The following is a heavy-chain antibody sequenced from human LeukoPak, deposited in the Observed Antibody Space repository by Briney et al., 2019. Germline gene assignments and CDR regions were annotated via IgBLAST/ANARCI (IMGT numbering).Heavy chain of an antibody. Sequence: GGSLRLSCAASGFTFDDYGMSWVRQAPGKGLEWVSGINWNGGSTGHADSVKGRFTISRDNAKNSLYLQMNSLRAEDTALYYCAREGYCSSTSCPFDYWGQGTLVTVSS. D-gene: IGHD2-2*01. CDR1: GFTFDDYG. CDR3: AREGYCSSTSCPFDY. V-gene: IGHV3-20*04. CDR2: INWNGGST. J-gene: IGHJ4*02.